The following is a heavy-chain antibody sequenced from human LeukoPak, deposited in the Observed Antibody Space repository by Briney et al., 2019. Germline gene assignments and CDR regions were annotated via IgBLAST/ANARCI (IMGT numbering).Heavy chain of an antibody. CDR3: AREPSKQHLDI. V-gene: IGHV3-11*06. CDR2: ISSSSTYT. D-gene: IGHD6-13*01. J-gene: IGHJ4*02. CDR1: GFTFSDYY. Sequence: GGSLRLCCEASGFTFSDYYMTWIRQAPGKGLEWVSYISSSSTYTNYADSVKGRFTISRDNAKNSLYLQMNSLRAEDTAVYYCAREPSKQHLDIWGQGTLVTVSS.